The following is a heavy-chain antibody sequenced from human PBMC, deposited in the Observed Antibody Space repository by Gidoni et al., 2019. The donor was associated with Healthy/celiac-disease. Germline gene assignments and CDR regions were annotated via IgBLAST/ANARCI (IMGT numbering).Heavy chain of an antibody. CDR2: ISYDGSNK. D-gene: IGHD3-16*02. CDR1: GFTFSSYG. J-gene: IGHJ4*02. Sequence: QVQLVESGGGVVQPGRSLSLSCAASGFTFSSYGMHWVRQAPGKGLEWVAVISYDGSNKYYADSVKGRFTISRDNPKNTLYLQMNSLRAEDTAVYYCARDLRGVIDFDYWGQGTLVTVSS. V-gene: IGHV3-30*19. CDR3: ARDLRGVIDFDY.